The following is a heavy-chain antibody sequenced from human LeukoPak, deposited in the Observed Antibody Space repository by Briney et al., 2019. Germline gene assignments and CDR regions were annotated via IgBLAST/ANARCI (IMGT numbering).Heavy chain of an antibody. J-gene: IGHJ4*02. D-gene: IGHD3-22*01. CDR3: ARDPDYYDSSGYLY. V-gene: IGHV3-30-3*01. CDR1: GFTFSSYA. Sequence: QPGRSLRLSCAASGFTFSSYAMHWVRHAPGKGLEWVAVISYDGSNKYYADSVKGRFTISRDNSKNTLYLQMNSLRAEDTAVYYCARDPDYYDSSGYLYWGQGTLVTVSS. CDR2: ISYDGSNK.